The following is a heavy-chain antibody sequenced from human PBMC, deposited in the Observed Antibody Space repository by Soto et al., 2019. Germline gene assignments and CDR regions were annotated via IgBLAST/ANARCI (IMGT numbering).Heavy chain of an antibody. V-gene: IGHV4-59*13. CDR3: ARGVYDYWSGYYPRSGLAV. J-gene: IGHJ6*02. Sequence: SETLSLTCTVSGDSMSPFYWNWIRQSPGKGLEWIGYIYYSGNTNYNPSLKSRVAISVDTSKNQFYLKLSSVTAAGTAVYYCARGVYDYWSGYYPRSGLAVWGQGTTVTVSS. CDR1: GDSMSPFY. D-gene: IGHD3-3*01. CDR2: IYYSGNT.